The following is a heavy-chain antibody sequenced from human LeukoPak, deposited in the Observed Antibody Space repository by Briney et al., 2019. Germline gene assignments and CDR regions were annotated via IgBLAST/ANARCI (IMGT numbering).Heavy chain of an antibody. Sequence: SQTLSLTCTVSGGSISSGGYYWSWLRQHPGKGLEWIGYIYYSGSTYYNPSLKSRVTISVDTSKNQFSLKLSSVTAADTAVYYCATKETYYYDSSGYYSSWGQGTLVTVSS. D-gene: IGHD3-22*01. CDR3: ATKETYYYDSSGYYSS. V-gene: IGHV4-31*03. CDR2: IYYSGST. CDR1: GGSISSGGYY. J-gene: IGHJ5*02.